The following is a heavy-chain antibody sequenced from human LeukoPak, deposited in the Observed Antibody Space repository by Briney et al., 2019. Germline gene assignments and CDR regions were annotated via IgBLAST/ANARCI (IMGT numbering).Heavy chain of an antibody. J-gene: IGHJ4*02. D-gene: IGHD4-17*01. V-gene: IGHV3-21*01. CDR3: ARAGDYGDYFDY. Sequence: PGGFLRLSCAASGFTFSSYSMNWVRQAPGKGLEWVSSISSSSSYIYYADSVKGRFTISRDNAKNSLYLQMNSLRAEDTAVYYCARAGDYGDYFDYWGQGTLVTVSS. CDR2: ISSSSSYI. CDR1: GFTFSSYS.